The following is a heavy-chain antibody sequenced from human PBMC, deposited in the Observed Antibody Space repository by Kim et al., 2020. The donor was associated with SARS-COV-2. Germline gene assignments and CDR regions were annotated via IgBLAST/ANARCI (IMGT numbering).Heavy chain of an antibody. CDR2: ISSSSSYI. D-gene: IGHD3-3*01. J-gene: IGHJ4*02. Sequence: GGSLRLSCAASGFTFSSYSMNWVRQAPGKGLEWVSSISSSSSYIYYADSVKGRFTISRDNAKNSLYLQMNSLRAEDTAVYYCARVCGSGYYHSCFDYWGQGTLVTVSS. CDR3: ARVCGSGYYHSCFDY. CDR1: GFTFSSYS. V-gene: IGHV3-21*01.